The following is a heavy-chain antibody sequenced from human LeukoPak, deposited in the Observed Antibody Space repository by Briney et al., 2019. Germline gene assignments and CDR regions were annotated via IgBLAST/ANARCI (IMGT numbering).Heavy chain of an antibody. D-gene: IGHD1-26*01. V-gene: IGHV3-73*01. CDR3: TRLHLG. J-gene: IGHJ4*02. Sequence: GGSLRLPCAASGFTFSGSAMYWVRQASGKGLEWVGHIRSKTNSYATIYAASVKGRFTISRDDSKNTAYLQMNSLKTEDTAVYYCTRLHLGWGQGTLVTVSS. CDR2: IRSKTNSYAT. CDR1: GFTFSGSA.